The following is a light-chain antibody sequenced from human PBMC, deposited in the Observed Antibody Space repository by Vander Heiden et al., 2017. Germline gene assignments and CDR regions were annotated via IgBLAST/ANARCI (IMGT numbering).Light chain of an antibody. CDR2: LTS. CDR3: RQAVQTPLT. Sequence: DIVTTHSAPSLPVTPGEPHSISCRSSQSPLYSNGYTYLDWYLQNPVQSPQLLISLTSHRAAGVPDRFSGSGSGTDFTLKISRVEAEDVGVYYCRQAVQTPLTFGGWTKVEIK. V-gene: IGKV2-28*01. J-gene: IGKJ4*01. CDR1: QSPLYSNGYTY.